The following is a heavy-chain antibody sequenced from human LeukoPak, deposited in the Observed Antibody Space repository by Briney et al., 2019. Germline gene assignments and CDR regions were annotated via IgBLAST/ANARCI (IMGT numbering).Heavy chain of an antibody. Sequence: GGSLRLSCAASGFTFSTYAMTWVRQAPGRGLEWVSAVCGSGTDTYYADSVKGRFNISRDNFKNTLYLQMNSLRAEDTAIYYCAKTSRRDSAYDSPFDYWGQGTLVTVSS. CDR1: GFTFSTYA. J-gene: IGHJ4*02. CDR2: VCGSGTDT. CDR3: AKTSRRDSAYDSPFDY. V-gene: IGHV3-23*01. D-gene: IGHD5-12*01.